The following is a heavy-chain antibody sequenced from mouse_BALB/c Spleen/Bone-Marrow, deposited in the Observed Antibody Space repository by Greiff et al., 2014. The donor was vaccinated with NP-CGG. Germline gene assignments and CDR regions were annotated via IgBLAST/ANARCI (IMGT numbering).Heavy chain of an antibody. Sequence: EVLLQQSGGGLVKSGGSLKFSCAASGFTFSSYSMPWVRQTPGKRLEWVASISSGGSYTYYPDSVKGRFTISRDNAKNTLYLQMNSLKSEDTAMYYCARDPFYWGSSYAIDYWDQGTTVTVSS. CDR3: ARDPFYWGSSYAIDY. D-gene: IGHD1-1*01. CDR1: GFTFSSYS. V-gene: IGHV5-6-4*01. J-gene: IGHJ4*01. CDR2: ISSGGSYT.